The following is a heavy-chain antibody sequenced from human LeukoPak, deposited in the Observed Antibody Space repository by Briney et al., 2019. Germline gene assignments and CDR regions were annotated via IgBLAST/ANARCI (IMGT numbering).Heavy chain of an antibody. CDR3: ARALNRHIGAFEY. J-gene: IGHJ4*02. V-gene: IGHV3-53*01. D-gene: IGHD4/OR15-4a*01. Sequence: GGSLRLSCAASGFTFSNAWMSWVRQAPGRGLEWVSVIYADFDNTDYADSVRGRFTISRDSSKNTLYLHMNSLRVEDTATYFCARALNRHIGAFEYWGQGALVTVSS. CDR1: GFTFSNAW. CDR2: IYADFDNT.